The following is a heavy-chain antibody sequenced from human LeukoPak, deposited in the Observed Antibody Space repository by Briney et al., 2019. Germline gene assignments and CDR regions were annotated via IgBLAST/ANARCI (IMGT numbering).Heavy chain of an antibody. Sequence: SETLSLTCAVYGGSFSGYYWSWIRQPPGKGLEWIGEINHSGSTNYNPSLKSRVSISVDRSKNQFSLMLSSVTAADTAVYYCARERFADIVLGNWFDPWGQGTLVTVSS. CDR1: GGSFSGYY. D-gene: IGHD2-8*02. V-gene: IGHV4-34*01. J-gene: IGHJ5*02. CDR3: ARERFADIVLGNWFDP. CDR2: INHSGST.